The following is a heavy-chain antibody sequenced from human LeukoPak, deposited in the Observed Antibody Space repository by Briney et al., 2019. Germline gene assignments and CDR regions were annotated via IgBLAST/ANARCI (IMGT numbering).Heavy chain of an antibody. CDR2: ISSSSSYI. Sequence: GGSLRLSCAASGFTFSSYSMNWVRQAPGKGLEWVSSISSSSSYIYYADSVKGRFTISRDNAKNPLYLQMNSLRAEDTAVYYCARGGAAAGTDYWGQGTLVTVSS. D-gene: IGHD6-13*01. CDR1: GFTFSSYS. J-gene: IGHJ4*02. V-gene: IGHV3-21*01. CDR3: ARGGAAAGTDY.